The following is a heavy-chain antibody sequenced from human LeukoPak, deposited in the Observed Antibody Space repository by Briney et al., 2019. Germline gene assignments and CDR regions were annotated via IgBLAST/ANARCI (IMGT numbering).Heavy chain of an antibody. D-gene: IGHD3-10*01. CDR2: TYNSGSS. CDR3: AGYYGSGQWDN. Sequence: SETLSLTCTVSVGSISSYYWSWIRQPPGKGLEWIGYTYNSGSSSYSPSFKSRVTISTDTPRNQFFLRLTSVTAADTAVYYCAGYYGSGQWDNWGQGTLVTVSS. V-gene: IGHV4-59*12. J-gene: IGHJ4*02. CDR1: VGSISSYY.